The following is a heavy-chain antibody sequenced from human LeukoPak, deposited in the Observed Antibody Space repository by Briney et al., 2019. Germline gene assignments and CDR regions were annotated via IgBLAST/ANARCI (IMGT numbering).Heavy chain of an antibody. CDR3: ARVLGAAAASSEGWFDP. J-gene: IGHJ5*02. CDR1: GGTFSSYA. Sequence: SVKVSCKASGGTFSSYAISWVRQAPGQGLEWMGGIIPIFGTANYAQKFQGRVTITTDGSTSTAYMELSSLRSEDTAVYYCARVLGAAAASSEGWFDPWGQGTLVTVSS. D-gene: IGHD6-13*01. CDR2: IIPIFGTA. V-gene: IGHV1-69*05.